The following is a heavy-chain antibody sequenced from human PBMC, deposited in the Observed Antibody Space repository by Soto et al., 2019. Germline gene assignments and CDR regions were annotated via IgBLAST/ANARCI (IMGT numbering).Heavy chain of an antibody. CDR3: ARHSPTYYYDSSGYSNFDY. CDR1: GYSFTSYW. V-gene: IGHV5-51*01. D-gene: IGHD3-22*01. J-gene: IGHJ4*02. Sequence: GESLKISCKGSGYSFTSYWIGWVRQMPGKGLEWMGIIYPGDSDTRYSPSFQGQVTIPADKSISTAYLQWSSLKASDTAMYYCARHSPTYYYDSSGYSNFDYWGQGTLVTVSS. CDR2: IYPGDSDT.